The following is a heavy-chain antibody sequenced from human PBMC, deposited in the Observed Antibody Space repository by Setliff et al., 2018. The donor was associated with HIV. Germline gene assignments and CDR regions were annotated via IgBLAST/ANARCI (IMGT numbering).Heavy chain of an antibody. D-gene: IGHD1-26*01. CDR1: GGTFSSYA. CDR3: ARGHSHGYGYSGSYGPFDI. J-gene: IGHJ3*02. V-gene: IGHV1-69*05. CDR2: IIPMFGTL. Sequence: SVKVSCKASGGTFSSYAINWVRQAPGQGLQWMGGIIPMFGTLNFAQKFQGRVTISTDDSTSTAYMELSSLRSEDTAVYYCARGHSHGYGYSGSYGPFDIWGQGTMVTV.